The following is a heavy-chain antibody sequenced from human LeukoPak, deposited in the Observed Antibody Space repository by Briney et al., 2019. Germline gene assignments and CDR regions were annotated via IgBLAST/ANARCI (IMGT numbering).Heavy chain of an antibody. CDR3: AKGMATTSSTFDY. D-gene: IGHD5-24*01. CDR1: GFTFSSYG. CDR2: IRYDGSNK. J-gene: IGHJ4*02. V-gene: IGHV3-30*02. Sequence: GGSLRLSCAASGFTFSSYGMHWVRQAPGKGLEWVAFIRYDGSNKYYADSVKGRFTISRDNSKNTLYLQMNSLRAEDTAVYYCAKGMATTSSTFDYWGQGTLVTVSP.